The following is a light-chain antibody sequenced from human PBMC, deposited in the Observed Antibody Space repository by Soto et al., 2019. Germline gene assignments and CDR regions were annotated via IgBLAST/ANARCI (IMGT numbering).Light chain of an antibody. CDR1: QSISVY. CDR2: VAS. CDR3: QQRSSWPFT. V-gene: IGKV1-39*01. J-gene: IGKJ3*01. Sequence: DIQMTQSPSSLSAAVGDRVTITCRASQSISVYLNWYQQKPGKAPNLLIYVASNLQSGVPSRFSGSGSGTEFTLTINSLQPEDFAVYYCQQRSSWPFTVGPGTKVDIK.